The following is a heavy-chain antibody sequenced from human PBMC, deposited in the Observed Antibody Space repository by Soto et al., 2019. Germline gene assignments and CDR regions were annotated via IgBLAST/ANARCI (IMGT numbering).Heavy chain of an antibody. CDR3: ARAGGGYDAIDY. J-gene: IGHJ4*02. CDR2: IWYDGSNK. D-gene: IGHD5-12*01. CDR1: GFTFSSYG. Sequence: GGSLRLACAASGFTFSSYGMHWVRQAPGKGLEWVAVIWYDGSNKYYADSVKGRFTISRDNSKNTLYLQMNSLRAEDTAVYYCARAGGGYDAIDYWGQGTLVTVSS. V-gene: IGHV3-33*01.